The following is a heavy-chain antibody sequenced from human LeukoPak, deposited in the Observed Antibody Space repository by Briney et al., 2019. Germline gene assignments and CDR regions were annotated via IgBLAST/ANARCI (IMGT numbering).Heavy chain of an antibody. V-gene: IGHV3-21*01. D-gene: IGHD6-6*01. J-gene: IGHJ5*02. CDR1: GFTFSSYS. Sequence: GGSLRLSCAASGFTFSSYSMNWVRQAPGKGLEWVSSISSSSSYIYYADSVKGRFTISRDNAKNSLYLQMNSLRAEDTAVYYCARDFEYSSSSVWFDPWGQGTLVTVSS. CDR3: ARDFEYSSSSVWFDP. CDR2: ISSSSSYI.